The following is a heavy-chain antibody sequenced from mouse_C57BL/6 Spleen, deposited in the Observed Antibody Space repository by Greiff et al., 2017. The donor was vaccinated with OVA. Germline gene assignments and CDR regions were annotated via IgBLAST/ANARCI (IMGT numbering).Heavy chain of an antibody. CDR1: GYTFTDYN. Sequence: VQLQQSGPELVKPGASVKMSCKASGYTFTDYNMHWVKQSHGKSLEWIGYINPNNGGTSYNQKFKGKATLTVNKSSSTAYMELRSLTSEDSAVYYCARNCDNPWYFDVWGTGTTLTVSS. V-gene: IGHV1-22*01. D-gene: IGHD1-3*01. CDR3: ARNCDNPWYFDV. CDR2: INPNNGGT. J-gene: IGHJ1*03.